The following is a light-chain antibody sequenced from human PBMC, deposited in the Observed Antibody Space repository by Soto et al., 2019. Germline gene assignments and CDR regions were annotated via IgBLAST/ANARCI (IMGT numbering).Light chain of an antibody. Sequence: EIVLTQSPGTLSLSPGDRATLSCRASQSVGRDYLAWFQHKAGQAPRLLVHGASNRATGIPDRFSGSGSGTDFTLTITRLEPEDFAVYYCHQYATDPLTFGGGPKVEI. CDR1: QSVGRDY. V-gene: IGKV3-20*01. CDR2: GAS. J-gene: IGKJ4*01. CDR3: HQYATDPLT.